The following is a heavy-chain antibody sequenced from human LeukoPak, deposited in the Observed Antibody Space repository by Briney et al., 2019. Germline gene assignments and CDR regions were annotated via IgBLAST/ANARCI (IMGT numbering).Heavy chain of an antibody. CDR3: ARLYDISGYYFDY. CDR2: LSYSGST. CDR1: GGSISSSSYY. J-gene: IGHJ4*02. D-gene: IGHD3-22*01. Sequence: SETLSLTCTVSGGSISSSSYYWVWIRQPPGKGLEWIGSLSYSGSTSYYPSLESRLTISVDTSKDQLSLKLSSVTAADTAVYYCARLYDISGYYFDYWGQGTLVTVSS. V-gene: IGHV4-39*01.